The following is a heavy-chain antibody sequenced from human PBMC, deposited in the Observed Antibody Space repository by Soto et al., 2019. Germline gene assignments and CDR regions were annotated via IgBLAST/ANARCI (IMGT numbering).Heavy chain of an antibody. Sequence: QVQLVESGGGVVQPGRSLRLSCAASGFTFSSYGMHWVRQAPGKGLEWVAVIWYDGSNKYYADSVKGRFTISRDNXKXXLYRQMNSLRAEDTAVYYCARDKFTSSSWYGWFDPWGQGTLVTVSS. D-gene: IGHD6-13*01. CDR3: ARDKFTSSSWYGWFDP. J-gene: IGHJ5*02. V-gene: IGHV3-33*01. CDR2: IWYDGSNK. CDR1: GFTFSSYG.